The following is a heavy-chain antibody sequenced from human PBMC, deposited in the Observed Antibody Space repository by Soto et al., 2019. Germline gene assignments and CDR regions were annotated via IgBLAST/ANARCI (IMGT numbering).Heavy chain of an antibody. V-gene: IGHV4-31*03. CDR3: ARATRHYDFWSGVGGRYYYGMDV. J-gene: IGHJ6*02. CDR2: IYYSGST. CDR1: CGSISSGGYY. D-gene: IGHD3-3*01. Sequence: PSETLSLTCTVSCGSISSGGYYWSWIRQHPGKGLEWIGYIYYSGSTYYNPSLKSRVTISVDTSKNQFSLKLSSVTAADTAVYYCARATRHYDFWSGVGGRYYYGMDVWGQGTTVTVSS.